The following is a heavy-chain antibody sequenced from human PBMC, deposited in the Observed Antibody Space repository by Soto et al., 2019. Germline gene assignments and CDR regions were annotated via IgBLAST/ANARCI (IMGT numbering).Heavy chain of an antibody. J-gene: IGHJ4*02. CDR2: IKQDGSEK. D-gene: IGHD7-27*01. V-gene: IGHV3-7*04. Sequence: EVQLVESGGGLVQPGGSLRLSCAASGLTFSSYWMSWVRQAPGKGLEWVANIKQDGSEKYYVDSVKGRFTISRDNAKNSLYLQMNSLRAEDTAVYYCARDLNWGNFDYWGQGTLVTVSS. CDR1: GLTFSSYW. CDR3: ARDLNWGNFDY.